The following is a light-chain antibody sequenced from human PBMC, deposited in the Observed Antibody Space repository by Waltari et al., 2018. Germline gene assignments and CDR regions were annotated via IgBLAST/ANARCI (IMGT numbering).Light chain of an antibody. V-gene: IGLV8-61*01. J-gene: IGLJ3*02. CDR1: SGSVSTSYY. CDR2: STN. Sequence: QTVVTQEPSFSVAPGGTVTLTCVLSSGSVSTSYYPSWYQQTPGQAPRTLIYSTNTRSSGVPDRFSGSILGNKAALTITGAQADDESDYYCVLYMGSSFWVFGGGTKLTVL. CDR3: VLYMGSSFWV.